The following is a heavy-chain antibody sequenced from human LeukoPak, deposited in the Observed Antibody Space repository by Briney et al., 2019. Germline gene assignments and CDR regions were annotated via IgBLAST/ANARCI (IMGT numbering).Heavy chain of an antibody. CDR1: GSTFSSYA. CDR3: AKRGVGSGSYPTYYFDY. CDR2: ISGSGGST. Sequence: GGSLRLSCAASGSTFSSYAMSWVRQAPGKGLEWVSAISGSGGSTYYADSVKGRFTISRDNSKNTLYLQMNSLRAEDTAVYYCAKRGVGSGSYPTYYFDYWGQGTLVTVSS. D-gene: IGHD1-26*01. V-gene: IGHV3-23*01. J-gene: IGHJ4*02.